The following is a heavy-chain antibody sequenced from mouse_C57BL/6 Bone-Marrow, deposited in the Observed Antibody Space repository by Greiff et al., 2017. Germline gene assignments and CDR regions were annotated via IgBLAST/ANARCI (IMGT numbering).Heavy chain of an antibody. D-gene: IGHD5-5*01. J-gene: IGHJ4*01. Sequence: EVMLVESGGGLVKLGGSLKLSCAASGFTFSDYGMHWVRQAPEKGLEWVAYISSGSSTIYYADTVKGRFTISRDNAKNTLFLQMTSLRSEDTAMYYCARQDYPYAMDYWGQGTSVTVSS. CDR1: GFTFSDYG. CDR3: ARQDYPYAMDY. V-gene: IGHV5-17*01. CDR2: ISSGSSTI.